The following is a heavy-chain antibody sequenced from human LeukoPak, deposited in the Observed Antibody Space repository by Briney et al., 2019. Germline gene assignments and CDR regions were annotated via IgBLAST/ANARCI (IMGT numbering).Heavy chain of an antibody. D-gene: IGHD1-26*01. Sequence: ASVKVSCKASGYTFTSTSYGISWVRQAPGQGLEWMGWISANNGNTKYAQKLQGRVTMTRGPSTSTLYMELSSLRSEDTAEYYCARKNSGSQYGDYYFDYWGQGTLVTVSS. J-gene: IGHJ4*02. CDR2: ISANNGNT. CDR1: GYTFTSTSYG. CDR3: ARKNSGSQYGDYYFDY. V-gene: IGHV1-18*01.